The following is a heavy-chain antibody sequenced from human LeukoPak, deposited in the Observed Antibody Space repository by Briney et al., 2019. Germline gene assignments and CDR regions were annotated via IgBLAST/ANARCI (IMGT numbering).Heavy chain of an antibody. CDR3: ARHRSVWNWGHYFDY. Sequence: SETLSLTCAVYGGSFSGYYWSWIRQPPGKGLEWIGEINHSGSTNYNPSLKSRVTISVDTSKNQFSLKLSSVTAADTAVYYCARHRSVWNWGHYFDYWGQGTLVTVSS. V-gene: IGHV4-34*01. CDR2: INHSGST. CDR1: GGSFSGYY. D-gene: IGHD7-27*01. J-gene: IGHJ4*02.